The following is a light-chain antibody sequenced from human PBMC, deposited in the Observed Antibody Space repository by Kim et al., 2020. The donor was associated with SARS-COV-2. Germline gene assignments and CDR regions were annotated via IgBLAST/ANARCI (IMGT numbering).Light chain of an antibody. J-gene: IGLJ1*01. CDR2: QDS. Sequence: VSAGQTASITCSGDKLGDKYGCWYQKKPGQSPVLVIYQDSKRPSGIPERFSGSNSGNTATLTISGTQAMDEADYYCQAWDSSTAGVFGTGTKVTVL. V-gene: IGLV3-1*01. CDR3: QAWDSSTAGV. CDR1: KLGDKY.